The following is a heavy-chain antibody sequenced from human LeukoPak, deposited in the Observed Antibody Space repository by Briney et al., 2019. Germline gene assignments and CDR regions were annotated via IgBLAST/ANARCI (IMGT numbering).Heavy chain of an antibody. D-gene: IGHD3-9*01. CDR3: AKAGFKVRYFDWLLCYFDY. J-gene: IGHJ4*02. V-gene: IGHV3-23*01. CDR2: ISGSGGST. Sequence: PGGSLRLSCAASGFTFSSYAMSWVRQAPGKGLEWVSAISGSGGSTYYADSVKGRFTISRDNSKNTLYLQMNSLRAEDMAVYYCAKAGFKVRYFDWLLCYFDYWGQGTLVTVSS. CDR1: GFTFSSYA.